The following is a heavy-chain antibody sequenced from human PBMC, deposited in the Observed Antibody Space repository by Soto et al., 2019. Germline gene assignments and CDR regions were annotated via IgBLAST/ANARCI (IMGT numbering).Heavy chain of an antibody. Sequence: QVQLVQSGAEVKKPGASVKVSCKASGYTFTGYYIHWVRQAPGQGLEWMGWINPNSGDTNYAQKFQGRVTMTRDTSISTAYMGVSRLRADDTAVYYCAFGGTVPWFDPWGQGTLVTVSS. V-gene: IGHV1-2*02. J-gene: IGHJ5*02. CDR2: INPNSGDT. D-gene: IGHD3-16*01. CDR3: AFGGTVPWFDP. CDR1: GYTFTGYY.